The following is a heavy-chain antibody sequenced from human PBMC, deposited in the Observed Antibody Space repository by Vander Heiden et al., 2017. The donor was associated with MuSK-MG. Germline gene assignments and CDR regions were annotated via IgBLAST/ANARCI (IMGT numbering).Heavy chain of an antibody. CDR2: IDTSGST. J-gene: IGHJ5*02. CDR3: ARGTDIGVFFDP. Sequence: QVQLQESGPGLVKPSETLSLTCPVSGGSISGYYWSWIRQPAGKGLEWIGRIDTSGSTNYNPSLKMRVTRSVDTSKNQFSLKLSSVTAADTAVYYCARGTDIGVFFDPWGQGTLVTVSS. CDR1: GGSISGYY. V-gene: IGHV4-4*07. D-gene: IGHD5-12*01.